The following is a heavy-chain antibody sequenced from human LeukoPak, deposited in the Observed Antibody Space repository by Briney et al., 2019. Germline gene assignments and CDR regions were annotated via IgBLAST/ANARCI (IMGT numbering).Heavy chain of an antibody. CDR2: IYYSGST. Sequence: SETLSLTRTVSGGSISSSSYYWGWIRQPPGKGLEWIGSIYYSGSTYYNPSLKSRVTISVDTSKNQFSLKLSSVTAADTAVYYCARNIVIRAFDIWGQGTMVTVSS. J-gene: IGHJ3*02. V-gene: IGHV4-39*01. CDR3: ARNIVIRAFDI. D-gene: IGHD2/OR15-2a*01. CDR1: GGSISSSSYY.